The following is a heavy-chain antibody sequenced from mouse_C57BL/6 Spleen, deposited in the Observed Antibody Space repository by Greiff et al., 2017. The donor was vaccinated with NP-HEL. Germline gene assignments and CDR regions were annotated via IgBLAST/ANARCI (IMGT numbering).Heavy chain of an antibody. J-gene: IGHJ2*01. CDR1: GYTFTSYW. V-gene: IGHV1-64*01. CDR3: ARSPADGSGYVR. CDR2: IHPNSGST. Sequence: QVQLQQPGAELVKPGASVKLSCKASGYTFTSYWMHWVKQRPGQGLEWIGMIHPNSGSTNYNEKFKSKATLTVDKSSSTAYMQLSSLTSEDSAVYYCARSPADGSGYVRWGQGTTLTVSS. D-gene: IGHD3-2*02.